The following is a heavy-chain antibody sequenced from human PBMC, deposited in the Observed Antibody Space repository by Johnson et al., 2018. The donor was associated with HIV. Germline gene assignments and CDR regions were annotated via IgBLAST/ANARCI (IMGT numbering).Heavy chain of an antibody. D-gene: IGHD4-11*01. J-gene: IGHJ3*02. Sequence: VQLVESGGGLVQPGGSLRLSCAASGFTFSSYGMHWVRQAPGKGLEWVANIKQDGSEKYYVGSVTGRFTISRDNAKSSLYLQMNSLRAEATAVYYCARDDDYSKVRAFDIWGQGTMVTVSS. V-gene: IGHV3-7*01. CDR1: GFTFSSYG. CDR2: IKQDGSEK. CDR3: ARDDDYSKVRAFDI.